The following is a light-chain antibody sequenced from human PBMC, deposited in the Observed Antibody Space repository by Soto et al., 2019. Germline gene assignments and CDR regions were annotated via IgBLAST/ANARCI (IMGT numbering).Light chain of an antibody. CDR1: ENVTSN. V-gene: IGKV3-15*01. CDR3: QEYNTWPWT. J-gene: IGKJ1*01. Sequence: EIVLSQSPGTLSLSPGERATLSCRASENVTSNLAWYQQKPGQSPRLLIYGASTRATGIPARFTGSGSGTEFILTITSLQSEDSAVYYCQEYNTWPWTFGQGTKVDIK. CDR2: GAS.